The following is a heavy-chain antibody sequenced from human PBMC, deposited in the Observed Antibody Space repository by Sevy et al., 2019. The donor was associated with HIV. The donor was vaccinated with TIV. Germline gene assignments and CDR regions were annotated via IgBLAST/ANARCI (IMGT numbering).Heavy chain of an antibody. CDR2: ISYDGSNK. J-gene: IGHJ4*02. CDR1: GFTFSSYA. Sequence: GGSLRLSCAASGFTFSSYAMHWVRQAPGKGLEWVAVISYDGSNKYYADSVKGRFTISRDNSKNTLYLQMNSLRAEDTAVYYCARPPGIDSDSSGSYYFDYWGQRTLVTVSS. CDR3: ARPPGIDSDSSGSYYFDY. D-gene: IGHD3-22*01. V-gene: IGHV3-30-3*01.